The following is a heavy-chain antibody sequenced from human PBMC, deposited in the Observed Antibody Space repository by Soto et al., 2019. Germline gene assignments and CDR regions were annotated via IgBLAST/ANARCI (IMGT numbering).Heavy chain of an antibody. CDR3: ARVYYSNLPYYFYYMDV. V-gene: IGHV3-11*06. CDR2: SKSSRTYT. J-gene: IGHJ6*02. CDR1: GITFSSYY. D-gene: IGHD4-4*01. Sequence: PGGSLRLSCAVSGITFSSYYMSWIRQAPGKGLEWVSYSKSSRTYTNYADSVKGRFTISRDNAKNSLYLQMNSLRAEDTAVYFCARVYYSNLPYYFYYMDVWGQGTTVTVSS.